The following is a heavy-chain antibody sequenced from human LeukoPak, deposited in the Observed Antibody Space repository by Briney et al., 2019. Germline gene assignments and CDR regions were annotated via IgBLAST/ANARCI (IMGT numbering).Heavy chain of an antibody. CDR2: ISYDGSDK. Sequence: PGGSLRLSCAASGFTFSLYTMHWVRQAPGKGLEWVAVISYDGSDKYYADSVKGRFTISRDNSKNTLFLQMNSLRAEDTAVYYCARDSHVDTAMDDAFDIWGQGTMVTVSS. J-gene: IGHJ3*02. V-gene: IGHV3-30*04. CDR1: GFTFSLYT. CDR3: ARDSHVDTAMDDAFDI. D-gene: IGHD5-18*01.